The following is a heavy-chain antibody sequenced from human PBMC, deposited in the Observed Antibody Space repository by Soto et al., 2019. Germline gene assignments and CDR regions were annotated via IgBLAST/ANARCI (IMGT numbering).Heavy chain of an antibody. Sequence: QVHLQQSGPGLVNPSETLSLTCTVSGGYMSSYYWTLIRQPAGKGLEWIGRVYSSGGTHYNPSLKSRVTIKLDTSKNQFSLRLLSVTDADTAVYYCARGQRFSAWFDPWGKGTLVTVAS. D-gene: IGHD3-3*01. CDR1: GGYMSSYY. J-gene: IGHJ5*02. CDR2: VYSSGGT. V-gene: IGHV4-4*07. CDR3: ARGQRFSAWFDP.